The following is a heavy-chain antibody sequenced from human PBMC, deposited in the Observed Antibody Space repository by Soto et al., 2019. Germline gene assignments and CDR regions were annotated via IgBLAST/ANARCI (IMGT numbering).Heavy chain of an antibody. Sequence: GGSLRLSCAASGFTFSDYYMSWIRQAPGKGLEWVSYISSSGSTIYYADSVKGRFTISRDNAKNSLYLQMNSLRAEDTAVYYCARGGAYCSSTSCYPDWFDPWGQGTLVTVSS. V-gene: IGHV3-11*01. CDR1: GFTFSDYY. CDR2: ISSSGSTI. D-gene: IGHD2-2*01. J-gene: IGHJ5*02. CDR3: ARGGAYCSSTSCYPDWFDP.